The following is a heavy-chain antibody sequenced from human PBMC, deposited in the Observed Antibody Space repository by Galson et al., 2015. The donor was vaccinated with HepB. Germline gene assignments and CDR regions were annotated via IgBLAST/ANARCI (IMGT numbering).Heavy chain of an antibody. CDR3: TTEILWELQKHY. V-gene: IGHV3-15*01. J-gene: IGHJ4*02. D-gene: IGHD1-26*01. CDR2: IKSKTDGGTT. CDR1: GFTFSNAW. Sequence: SLRLSCAASGFTFSNAWMSWVRQAPGKGLEWVGRIKSKTDGGTTDYAAPVKGRFTISRDDSKNTLYLQMNSLKTEDTAVYYCTTEILWELQKHYWGQGTLVTVSS.